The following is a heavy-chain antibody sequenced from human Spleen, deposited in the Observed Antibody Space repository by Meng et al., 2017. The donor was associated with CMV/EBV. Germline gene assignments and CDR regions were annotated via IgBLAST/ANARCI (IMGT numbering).Heavy chain of an antibody. CDR2: ISGSGGRT. CDR1: GFTFSSYA. V-gene: IGHV3-23*01. D-gene: IGHD2-2*01. Sequence: GGSLRLSCAASGFTFSSYAMTWVRQAPGKGLEWVSAISGSGGRTHYADSVKGRFTISRDNSKNTLYLQMNSLRAGDTAVYYCAKGAGGYQLLDWFDPWGQGTLVTVSS. CDR3: AKGAGGYQLLDWFDP. J-gene: IGHJ5*02.